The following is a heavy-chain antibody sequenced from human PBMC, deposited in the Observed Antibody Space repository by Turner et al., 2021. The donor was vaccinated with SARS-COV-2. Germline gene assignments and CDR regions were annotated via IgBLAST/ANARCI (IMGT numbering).Heavy chain of an antibody. CDR1: GGSFSAYY. Sequence: QVQLQQWGAGLLKPWETLSLTCAVYGGSFSAYYWSWIRQPPGKGLEWIGEINHSGSTNYNPSLKSRVTISVDTSKNQFSLNLSSVTAADTAVYYCAGGQQWLVRGLFDYWGQGTLVTVSS. D-gene: IGHD6-19*01. J-gene: IGHJ4*02. V-gene: IGHV4-34*01. CDR3: AGGQQWLVRGLFDY. CDR2: INHSGST.